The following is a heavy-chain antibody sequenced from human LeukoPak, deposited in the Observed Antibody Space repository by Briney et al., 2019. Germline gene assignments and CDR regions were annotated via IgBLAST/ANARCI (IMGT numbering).Heavy chain of an antibody. CDR2: VYYSGST. V-gene: IGHV4-59*01. CDR1: GGSISSYY. Sequence: SETLSLTCTVSGGSISSYYWSWIRQPPGKGLEWIGYVYYSGSTNYNPSLKSRVTISVDTSKNQFSLKLSSVTAADTAAYYCARGKDYYDSSGHHYYYGMDVWGQGTTVTVSS. J-gene: IGHJ6*02. D-gene: IGHD3-22*01. CDR3: ARGKDYYDSSGHHYYYGMDV.